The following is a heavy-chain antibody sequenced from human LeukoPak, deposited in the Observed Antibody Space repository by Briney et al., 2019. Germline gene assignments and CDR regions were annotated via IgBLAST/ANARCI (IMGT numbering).Heavy chain of an antibody. D-gene: IGHD2-15*01. CDR1: GGSISSGGYY. CDR2: IYYSGST. Sequence: SETLSLTCTVSGGSISSGGYYWSWLRQHPGKGLEWIGYIYYSGSTYYNPSLKSRVTISVDTSKNQFSLKLSSVTAADTAVYYCARVPLYCSGGSCYSNKYYYYGMDVWGQGTTVTVSS. V-gene: IGHV4-31*03. J-gene: IGHJ6*02. CDR3: ARVPLYCSGGSCYSNKYYYYGMDV.